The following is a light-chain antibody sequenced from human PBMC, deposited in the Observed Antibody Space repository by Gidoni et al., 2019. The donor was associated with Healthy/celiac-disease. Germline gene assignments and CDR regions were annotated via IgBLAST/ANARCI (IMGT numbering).Light chain of an antibody. Sequence: EIVLTQSPATLSLSPGERATLSCRASQSVSSYLAWYQQKPGQAPRLLIYDASNRATGIPARFSGSGSGTDFTLTIRSLEPEDFAVYYCQQRSNWPPKDTFXQXTKLEIK. J-gene: IGKJ2*01. V-gene: IGKV3-11*01. CDR1: QSVSSY. CDR3: QQRSNWPPKDT. CDR2: DAS.